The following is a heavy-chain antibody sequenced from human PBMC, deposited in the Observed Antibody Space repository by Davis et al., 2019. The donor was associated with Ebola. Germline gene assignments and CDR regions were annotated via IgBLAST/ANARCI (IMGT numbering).Heavy chain of an antibody. CDR1: GYTFTSYG. CDR3: ARASFGYNSGWYADY. Sequence: ASVKVSCKASGYTFTSYGLSWVRQAPGQRLEWMGWVHGGNENTKYSQRFQGRVTITTDTSASTVYLDLTSLRSDDTAVFYCARASFGYNSGWYADYWGPGSLVTVSS. V-gene: IGHV1-18*04. CDR2: VHGGNENT. J-gene: IGHJ4*02. D-gene: IGHD6-19*01.